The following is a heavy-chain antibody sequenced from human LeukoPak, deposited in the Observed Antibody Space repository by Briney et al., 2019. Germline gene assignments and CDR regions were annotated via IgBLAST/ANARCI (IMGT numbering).Heavy chain of an antibody. D-gene: IGHD1-1*01. Sequence: GASVKISCYASGYTFTGYCMHWVRQAPGKGLEWMGGFDPEDGETYYAQNFQGRVTMTEDTSTDTAYMELSSLRSEDTAVYYCTIGGNFDYWGQGTLVTVSS. V-gene: IGHV1-24*01. J-gene: IGHJ4*02. CDR1: GYTFTGYC. CDR3: TIGGNFDY. CDR2: FDPEDGET.